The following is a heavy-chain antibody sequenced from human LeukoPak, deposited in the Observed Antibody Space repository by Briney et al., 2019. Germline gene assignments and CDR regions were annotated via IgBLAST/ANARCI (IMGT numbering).Heavy chain of an antibody. Sequence: ASVKVSCKASGYTFTSYGICWVRQAPGQGLEWMGWISAYNGNTNYAQKLQGRVTMTTDTSTSTAYMELRSLRSDDTAVYYCARERLIITIFGVAPRYGMDVWGQGTTVTVSS. CDR3: ARERLIITIFGVAPRYGMDV. D-gene: IGHD3-3*01. CDR2: ISAYNGNT. V-gene: IGHV1-18*01. CDR1: GYTFTSYG. J-gene: IGHJ6*02.